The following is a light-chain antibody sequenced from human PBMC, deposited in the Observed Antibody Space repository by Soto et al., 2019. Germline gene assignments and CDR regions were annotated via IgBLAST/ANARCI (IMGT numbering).Light chain of an antibody. CDR2: EGI. CDR1: SSDIGTHNL. V-gene: IGLV2-14*02. Sequence: QSVLTQPASVSGSPGQSITISCTGTSSDIGTHNLVSWYQHYPGKAPKLMIYEGIKRPSGVSNRFSGSKSGNTAFLTISGLQAEDEADYFCASFRSGTILVFGSGTKVTVL. CDR3: ASFRSGTILV. J-gene: IGLJ1*01.